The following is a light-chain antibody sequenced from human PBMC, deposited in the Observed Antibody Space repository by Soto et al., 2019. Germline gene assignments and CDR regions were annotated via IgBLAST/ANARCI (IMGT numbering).Light chain of an antibody. V-gene: IGLV2-14*03. J-gene: IGLJ3*02. Sequence: QSALTQPASVSGSPGLSITISCTGTSSDVGGYNYVSWYQHHPGKAPKLMIYDVTNRPSGISNRFSGSKSGNTASLTISGLQAEDEADYYCSSYTTTTWVFGGGTKLTVL. CDR1: SSDVGGYNY. CDR2: DVT. CDR3: SSYTTTTWV.